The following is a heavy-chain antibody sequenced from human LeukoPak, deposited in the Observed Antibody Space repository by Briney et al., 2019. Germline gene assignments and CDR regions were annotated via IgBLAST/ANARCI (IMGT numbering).Heavy chain of an antibody. V-gene: IGHV3-30*03. CDR2: MSYEETYK. J-gene: IGHJ5*02. D-gene: IGHD3-3*01. CDR3: ARDFGVIRRS. Sequence: GGSLRLSCAASRFSVRDYGMHWVRQAPGKGLEWVAVMSYEETYKNYAEAVKGRFTISRDDSKNTLFLQMSSLRPEDTAVYYCARDFGVIRRSWGQGTLVSVSS. CDR1: RFSVRDYG.